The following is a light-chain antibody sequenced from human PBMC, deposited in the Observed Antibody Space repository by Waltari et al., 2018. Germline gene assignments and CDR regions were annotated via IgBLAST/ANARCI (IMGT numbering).Light chain of an antibody. J-gene: IGLJ3*02. CDR1: NSYIGPYDY. V-gene: IGLV2-14*03. CDR2: DVR. CDR3: SSYTSSSTWV. Sequence: HSALTQSASVSGSPGPSITISCTGTNSYIGPYDYLSWFQQLPGKAPKLIIYDVRNRPLGISNRFSGSKSGITASLSISGLLAEDEAYYYCSSYTSSSTWVFGGGTKLTVL.